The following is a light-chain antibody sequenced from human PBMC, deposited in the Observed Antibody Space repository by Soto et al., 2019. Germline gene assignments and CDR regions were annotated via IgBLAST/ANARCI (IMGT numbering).Light chain of an antibody. CDR1: QSVSSSY. Sequence: EVVMTQSPATLSLSPGERATLSCRASQSVSSSYLSWYQQKPGQAPRLLIYGASTRATGIPARFSGSGSGTDFTLTIISLQPEDFAVYYCQQDYNLITFGQGTRLEIK. CDR3: QQDYNLIT. J-gene: IGKJ5*01. CDR2: GAS. V-gene: IGKV3D-7*01.